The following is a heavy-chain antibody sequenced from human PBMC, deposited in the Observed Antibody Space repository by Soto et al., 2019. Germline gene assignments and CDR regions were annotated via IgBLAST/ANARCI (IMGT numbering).Heavy chain of an antibody. D-gene: IGHD6-19*01. V-gene: IGHV3-23*01. Sequence: GGALRLSCTASGFTFRNCAMSWVRQARGKGLEWVSDLSGSGDNPRYADSVKGRFTISRDNSKNTLFLQMNSLRVDDTAVYYCGKERRGRGWSVCNFWGQGTLVTVSS. CDR1: GFTFRNCA. J-gene: IGHJ4*02. CDR2: LSGSGDNP. CDR3: GKERRGRGWSVCNF.